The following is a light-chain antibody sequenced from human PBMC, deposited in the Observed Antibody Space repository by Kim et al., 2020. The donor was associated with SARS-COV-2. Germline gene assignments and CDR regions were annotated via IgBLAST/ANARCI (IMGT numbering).Light chain of an antibody. CDR2: EVS. CDR1: SSDVGGNNY. CDR3: SSYEGSNNWV. V-gene: IGLV2-8*01. Sequence: QSALTQPPSASGSPGQSVTISCTGTSSDVGGNNYVSWYQQHPGKAPKFMIYEVSKRPSGVPDRFSGSKSGNTASLTVSGLQAEDEADYYCSSYEGSNNWVFGGGTQLTVL. J-gene: IGLJ3*02.